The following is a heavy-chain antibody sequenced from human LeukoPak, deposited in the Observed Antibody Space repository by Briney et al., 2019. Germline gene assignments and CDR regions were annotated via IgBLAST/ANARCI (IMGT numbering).Heavy chain of an antibody. Sequence: SETLSLTCTVSGGSISSYYWSWIRQPPGKGLEWIGRIYTSGSTNYNPSLKSRVTISVDTSKNQFSLKLSSVTAADTAVYYCARDWGVSARPGYMDVWGKGTTVTVSS. D-gene: IGHD6-6*01. CDR3: ARDWGVSARPGYMDV. V-gene: IGHV4-4*07. CDR2: IYTSGST. J-gene: IGHJ6*03. CDR1: GGSISSYY.